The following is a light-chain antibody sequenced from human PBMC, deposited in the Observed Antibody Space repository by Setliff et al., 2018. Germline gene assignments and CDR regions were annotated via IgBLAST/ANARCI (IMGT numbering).Light chain of an antibody. CDR2: QDS. J-gene: IGLJ2*01. CDR3: QAWDSSIVV. Sequence: QPPSVSVSPGQTASITCSGDKLGDKYACWCQQKPGQSPVLVIYQDSKRPSGIPERFSGSNSGNTATLTISGTQAMDEADYYCQAWDSSIVVFGGGTKVTVL. CDR1: KLGDKY. V-gene: IGLV3-1*01.